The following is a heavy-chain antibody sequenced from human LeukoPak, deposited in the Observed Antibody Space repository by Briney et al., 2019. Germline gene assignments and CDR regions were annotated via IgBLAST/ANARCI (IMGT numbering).Heavy chain of an antibody. CDR3: ARPYYDFWSGYSAYAFDI. J-gene: IGHJ3*02. V-gene: IGHV1-2*02. CDR2: INPNSGGT. CDR1: GYVFTAYY. D-gene: IGHD3-3*01. Sequence: GASVKVSCKTSGYVFTAYYIHWVRQAPGQGLEWMGWINPNSGGTNYAQKFQGRVTMTRDTSISTAYMELSRLRSDDTAVYYCARPYYDFWSGYSAYAFDIWGQGTMVTVSS.